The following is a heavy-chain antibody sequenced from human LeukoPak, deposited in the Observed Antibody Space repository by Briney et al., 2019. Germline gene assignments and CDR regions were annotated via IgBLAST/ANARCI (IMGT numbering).Heavy chain of an antibody. CDR1: GGSISSGDYY. CDR3: ARRGDEDTALGY. J-gene: IGHJ4*02. V-gene: IGHV4-30-4*01. CDR2: IYYSGST. D-gene: IGHD5-18*01. Sequence: SETLSLTCTVSGGSISSGDYYWSWIRQPPGKGLEWIGYIYYSGSTYYNPSLKSRVTISVDTSKNQFSLKLSSVTAADTAVYYCARRGDEDTALGYWGQGTLVTASS.